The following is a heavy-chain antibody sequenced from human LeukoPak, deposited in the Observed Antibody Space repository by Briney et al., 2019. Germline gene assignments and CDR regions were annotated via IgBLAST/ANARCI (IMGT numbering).Heavy chain of an antibody. J-gene: IGHJ4*02. CDR1: GFTFSSYG. CDR2: IWYDGSNK. Sequence: GGSLRLSCAASGFTFSSYGMHWVRQAPGKGLEWVAVIWYDGSNKYYADSVKGRFTISRDDSKNTAYLQMNSLKTEDTAVYYCTTRHIAVAGTDDYWGQGTLVTVSS. D-gene: IGHD6-19*01. V-gene: IGHV3-33*01. CDR3: TTRHIAVAGTDDY.